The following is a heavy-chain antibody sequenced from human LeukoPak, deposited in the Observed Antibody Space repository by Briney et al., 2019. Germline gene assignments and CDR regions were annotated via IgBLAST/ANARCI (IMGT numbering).Heavy chain of an antibody. CDR1: GFTFSSYS. Sequence: PGGSLRLSCAASGFTFSSYSMNWVRQAPGKGLEWVSSISSSSSYIYYADSVKGRFTISRDNAKNSLYLQMNSLRAEDTAVYYCAKSFYSGSGNFEEYFDHWGQGILVTVSS. V-gene: IGHV3-21*01. D-gene: IGHD3-10*01. J-gene: IGHJ4*02. CDR2: ISSSSSYI. CDR3: AKSFYSGSGNFEEYFDH.